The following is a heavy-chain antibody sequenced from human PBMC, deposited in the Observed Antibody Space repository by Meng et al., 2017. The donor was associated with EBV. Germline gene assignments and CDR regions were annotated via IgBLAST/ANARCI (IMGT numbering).Heavy chain of an antibody. CDR1: GYTFISYG. Sequence: QVRLVQSGAEVKKPGASVKVSCKASGYTFISYGISWVRQAPGKGLEWMGWISAYNGNTNYAQKLQGRVTMTTDTSTSTAYMELRSLRSDDTAVYYCARDGRLYDTPSPFDYWGQGTLVTVSS. J-gene: IGHJ4*02. D-gene: IGHD3-22*01. CDR3: ARDGRLYDTPSPFDY. CDR2: ISAYNGNT. V-gene: IGHV1-18*01.